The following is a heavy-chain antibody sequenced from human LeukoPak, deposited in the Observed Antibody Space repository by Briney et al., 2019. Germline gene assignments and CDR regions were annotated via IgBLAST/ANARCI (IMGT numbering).Heavy chain of an antibody. D-gene: IGHD2-15*01. CDR1: GGSISSSSYY. J-gene: IGHJ5*02. CDR2: IYYSGST. V-gene: IGHV4-39*01. CDR3: ARVPTGYCSGGSCYPNWFDP. Sequence: PSETLSLTCTVSGGSISSSSYYWGWIRQPPGKGLEWIGSIYYSGSTYYNPSLKSRVTISVDTSKNQFSLKLSSVTAADTAVYYCARVPTGYCSGGSCYPNWFDPWGQGTLVTVSS.